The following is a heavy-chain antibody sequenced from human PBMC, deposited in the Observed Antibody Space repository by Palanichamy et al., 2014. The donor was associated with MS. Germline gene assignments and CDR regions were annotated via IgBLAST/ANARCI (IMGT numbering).Heavy chain of an antibody. V-gene: IGHV1-3*01. CDR2: INPDNGNT. D-gene: IGHD2-8*01. J-gene: IGHJ4*02. CDR3: ARTNGYFDY. Sequence: QVQVVQSGAEVKKPGASVKVSCKASGYTFTTYTMHWVRQAPGQRLEWMGWINPDNGNTKYSQTFQGRVTITRDASASTGYMELSSLRSEDTAVYYCARTNGYFDYWGQGTLVTVSS. CDR1: GYTFTTYT.